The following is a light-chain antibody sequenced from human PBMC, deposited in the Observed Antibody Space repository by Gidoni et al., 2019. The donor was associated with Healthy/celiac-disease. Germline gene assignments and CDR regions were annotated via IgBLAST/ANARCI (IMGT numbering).Light chain of an antibody. Sequence: DIQFTQSPSTLSASVGDRVTITCRASQSISSWLAWYQQKPGKAPKLLIYKASSLESGAPSRFSGSGSGTEFTLTISSLQPDDFATYYCQQYNSYPWTFGQGTKVEIK. V-gene: IGKV1-5*03. J-gene: IGKJ1*01. CDR3: QQYNSYPWT. CDR2: KAS. CDR1: QSISSW.